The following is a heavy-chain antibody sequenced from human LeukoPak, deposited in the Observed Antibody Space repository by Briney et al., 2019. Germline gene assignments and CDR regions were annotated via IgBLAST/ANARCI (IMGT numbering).Heavy chain of an antibody. CDR2: ISAYNGNT. D-gene: IGHD3-10*01. CDR1: GYTFTSYG. CDR3: ARGSAYYNGSGSSHDY. V-gene: IGHV1-18*01. Sequence: ASVKVSCKASGYTFTSYGISWVRQAPGQGLEWMGWISAYNGNTNYAQKLQGRVTMTTDTSTSTAYMELRSLRSDDTAVYYCARGSAYYNGSGSSHDYWGQGTLVTVSS. J-gene: IGHJ4*02.